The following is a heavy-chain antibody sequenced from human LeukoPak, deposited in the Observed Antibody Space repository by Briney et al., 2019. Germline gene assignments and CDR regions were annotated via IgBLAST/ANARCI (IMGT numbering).Heavy chain of an antibody. CDR1: GGTFSSYA. V-gene: IGHV1-69*05. D-gene: IGHD4-23*01. Sequence: SVKVSCKASGGTFSSYAISWVRQAPGQGLEWMGGIIPIFGTANYAQKFQGRVTITTDESTSTAYMELSSLRSEDTAVYYCARDSDYGGHYYYYYTDVWGKGTTVTVSS. CDR3: ARDSDYGGHYYYYYTDV. CDR2: IIPIFGTA. J-gene: IGHJ6*03.